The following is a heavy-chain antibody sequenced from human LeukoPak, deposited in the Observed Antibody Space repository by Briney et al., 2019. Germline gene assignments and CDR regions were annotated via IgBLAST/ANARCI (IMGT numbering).Heavy chain of an antibody. V-gene: IGHV1-18*04. Sequence: ASVKVSCKASGYTFTSYGISWVRQAPGQGLEWVGWISAYNGNTNYAQKLQGRVTMTTDTSTSTAYMELRSLRSDDTAVYYCARDLPRVVVPAAMIDYWGQGTLVTVSS. CDR2: ISAYNGNT. CDR3: ARDLPRVVVPAAMIDY. CDR1: GYTFTSYG. D-gene: IGHD2-2*01. J-gene: IGHJ4*02.